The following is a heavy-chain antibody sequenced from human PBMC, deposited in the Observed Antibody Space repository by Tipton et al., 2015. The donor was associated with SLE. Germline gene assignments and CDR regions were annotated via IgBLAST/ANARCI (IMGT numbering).Heavy chain of an antibody. CDR1: GGSISSYY. CDR3: ARDISEVGATTPYDAFDI. D-gene: IGHD1-26*01. Sequence: TLSLTCTVSGGSISSYYWIWIRQPPGKGLEWIGYIYYSGSTNYNPSLKSRVTISVDTPKNQFSLKLSSVTAADTAVYYCARDISEVGATTPYDAFDIWGQGTMVTVSS. J-gene: IGHJ3*02. CDR2: IYYSGST. V-gene: IGHV4-59*01.